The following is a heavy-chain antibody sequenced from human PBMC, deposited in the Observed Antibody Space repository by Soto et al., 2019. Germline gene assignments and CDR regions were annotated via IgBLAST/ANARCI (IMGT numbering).Heavy chain of an antibody. CDR2: INPSGGST. J-gene: IGHJ6*01. CDR3: ARGGGICSSTSCYLWYYYGMDV. V-gene: IGHV1-46*02. Sequence: VKLSCNASRYALDSKYMHWVRQEPRQGLEWMGIINPSGGSTSYAQKFQGRVTMTRDTSTSTVYMELSSLRSEDTAVYYCARGGGICSSTSCYLWYYYGMDVWGQGTTVTVSS. D-gene: IGHD2-2*01. CDR1: RYALDSKY.